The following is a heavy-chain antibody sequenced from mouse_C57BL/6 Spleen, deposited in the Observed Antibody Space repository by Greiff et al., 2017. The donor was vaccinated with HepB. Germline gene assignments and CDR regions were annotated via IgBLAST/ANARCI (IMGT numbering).Heavy chain of an antibody. CDR1: GFTFSSYA. Sequence: EVKLVESGEGLVKPGGSLKLSCAASGFTFSSYAMSWVRQTPEKRLEWVAYISSGGDYIYYADTVKGRFTISRDNARNTLYLQMSSLKSEDTAMYYCTRDGGLPFYAMDYWGQGTSVTVSS. J-gene: IGHJ4*01. D-gene: IGHD2-2*01. CDR2: ISSGGDYI. V-gene: IGHV5-9-1*02. CDR3: TRDGGLPFYAMDY.